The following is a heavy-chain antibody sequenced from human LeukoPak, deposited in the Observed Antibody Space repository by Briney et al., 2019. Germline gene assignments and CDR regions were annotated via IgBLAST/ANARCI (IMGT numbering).Heavy chain of an antibody. J-gene: IGHJ4*02. CDR3: TRDRGAYNLYDY. CDR1: GFTFGDYA. D-gene: IGHD1-1*01. V-gene: IGHV3-49*04. Sequence: GGSLRLSCTASGFTFGDYAMSWVRQAPGKGLEWVGFIRSKAYGETADYAASVKGRFTISRGDSKAIAYLQMNSLKTEDTAVYHCTRDRGAYNLYDYWGQGTLVTVSS. CDR2: IRSKAYGETA.